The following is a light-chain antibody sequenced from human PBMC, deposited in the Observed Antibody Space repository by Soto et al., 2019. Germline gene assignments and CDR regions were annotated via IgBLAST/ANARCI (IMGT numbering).Light chain of an antibody. CDR1: QSISSY. CDR3: QQSYSTPRT. V-gene: IGKV1-39*01. CDR2: AAS. Sequence: DIPMTQSPSSLSASVVDRVTITCRASQSISSYLNWYQQKPGKAPKLLIYAASSLQSGVPSRFSGSGSGTDFTLTISSPQPEDFATYYCQQSYSTPRTFGHGTKV. J-gene: IGKJ1*01.